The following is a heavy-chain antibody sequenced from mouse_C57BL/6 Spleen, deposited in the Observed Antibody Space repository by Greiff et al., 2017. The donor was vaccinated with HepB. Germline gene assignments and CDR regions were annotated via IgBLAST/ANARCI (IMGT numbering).Heavy chain of an antibody. CDR3: TITTVVAYYAMDY. Sequence: VHVKQSGAELVRPGASVKLSCTASGFNIKDDYMHWVKQRPEQGLEWIGWIDPENGDTEYASKFQGKATITADTSSNTAYLQLSSLTSEDTAVYYCTITTVVAYYAMDYWGQGTSVTDSS. CDR1: GFNIKDDY. V-gene: IGHV14-4*01. J-gene: IGHJ4*01. CDR2: IDPENGDT. D-gene: IGHD1-1*01.